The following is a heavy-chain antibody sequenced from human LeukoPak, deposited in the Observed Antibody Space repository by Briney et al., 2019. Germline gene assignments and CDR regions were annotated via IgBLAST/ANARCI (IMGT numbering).Heavy chain of an antibody. V-gene: IGHV4-39*01. J-gene: IGHJ6*02. D-gene: IGHD3-10*01. CDR2: IYYSGIA. Sequence: SETLSLTCTVSGVSISSSTSYWGWVRQPPGKGLEWIGSIYYSGIAYYGPSLKSRVTISVDTSKNQFSLRLSSVTAADTAVYYCARNVGGSGTYRDYFYGMDVWGQGTTVTVSS. CDR1: GVSISSSTSY. CDR3: ARNVGGSGTYRDYFYGMDV.